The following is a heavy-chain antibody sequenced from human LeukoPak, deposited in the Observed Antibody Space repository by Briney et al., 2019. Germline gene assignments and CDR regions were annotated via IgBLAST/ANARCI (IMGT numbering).Heavy chain of an antibody. CDR1: GYTLTELS. D-gene: IGHD2-2*01. CDR2: FDPEDGET. J-gene: IGHJ4*02. Sequence: ASVKVSCKVSGYTLTELSMHWVRQAPGKGLEWMGGFDPEDGETIYAQKFQGRVTMTRDTSTSTVYMELSSLRSEDTAVYYCARDRYQLLPGYYFDYWGQGTLVTVSS. CDR3: ARDRYQLLPGYYFDY. V-gene: IGHV1-24*01.